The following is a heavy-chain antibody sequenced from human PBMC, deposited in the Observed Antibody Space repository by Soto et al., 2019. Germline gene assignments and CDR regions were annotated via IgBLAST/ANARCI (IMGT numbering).Heavy chain of an antibody. CDR2: MNPNSGNT. D-gene: IGHD4-17*01. CDR1: GYTFTSYD. CDR3: AGVATVTPGRRGMDV. V-gene: IGHV1-8*01. Sequence: QVQLVQSGAEVKKPGASVKVSCKASGYTFTSYDINWVRQATGQGLEWMGWMNPNSGNTGYAQKFQGRVTMTRNTSISTAYMELSSLRAEDTAVYYCAGVATVTPGRRGMDVWGQGTTVTVSS. J-gene: IGHJ6*02.